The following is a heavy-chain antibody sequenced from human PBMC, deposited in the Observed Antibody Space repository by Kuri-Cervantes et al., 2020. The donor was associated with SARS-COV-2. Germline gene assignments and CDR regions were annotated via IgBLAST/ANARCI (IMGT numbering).Heavy chain of an antibody. CDR1: GFTFSSYG. J-gene: IGHJ4*02. CDR2: ISWNSGSI. V-gene: IGHV3-9*01. D-gene: IGHD5-24*01. CDR3: AEGGEDGYKPRFDY. Sequence: SLKISCAASGFTFSSYGMHWVRQAPGKGLERVSGISWNSGSIGYADSVKGRFTISRDNAKNTLYLQMNSRRAADTALYYCAEGGEDGYKPRFDYWGRGTLVTVSS.